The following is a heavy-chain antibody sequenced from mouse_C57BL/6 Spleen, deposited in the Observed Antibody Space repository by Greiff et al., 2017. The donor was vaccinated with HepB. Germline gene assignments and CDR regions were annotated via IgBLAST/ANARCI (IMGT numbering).Heavy chain of an antibody. Sequence: EVQVVESGGGLVKPGGSLKLSCAASGFTFSDYGMHWVRQAPEKGLEWVAYISSGSSTIYYADTVKGRFTISRDNAKNTLFLQMTSLRSEDTAMYYCASPDGYYGYFDVWGTGTTVTVSS. CDR2: ISSGSSTI. CDR1: GFTFSDYG. D-gene: IGHD2-3*01. V-gene: IGHV5-17*01. CDR3: ASPDGYYGYFDV. J-gene: IGHJ1*03.